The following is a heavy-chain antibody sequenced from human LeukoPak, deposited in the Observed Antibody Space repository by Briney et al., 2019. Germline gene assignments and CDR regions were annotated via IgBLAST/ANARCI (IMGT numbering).Heavy chain of an antibody. V-gene: IGHV3-7*01. J-gene: IGHJ4*02. D-gene: IGHD6-13*01. Sequence: GGSLRLSCAASGFTFSTYWMSWVRQAPGKGLEWVANIKQDGSEKYYLDSVKGRFTISRDKAKNSLYLQMNSLRAEDTAVYFCTREAAAGIDYWGQGTLVTASS. CDR3: TREAAAGIDY. CDR2: IKQDGSEK. CDR1: GFTFSTYW.